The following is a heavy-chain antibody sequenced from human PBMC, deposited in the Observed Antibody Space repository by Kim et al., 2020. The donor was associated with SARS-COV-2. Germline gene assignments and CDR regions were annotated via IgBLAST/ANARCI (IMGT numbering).Heavy chain of an antibody. D-gene: IGHD1-26*01. Sequence: SETLSLTCTVSGASITSYYWTWIRQPPGKGLELIGYIYYSGSTNYNPSLNSLVTLSVDTSKNQFSLKLSSVTAADTAVYYCASYSGSFYFQHWGLGTLFT. CDR3: ASYSGSFYFQH. J-gene: IGHJ1*01. V-gene: IGHV4-59*13. CDR1: GASITSYY. CDR2: IYYSGST.